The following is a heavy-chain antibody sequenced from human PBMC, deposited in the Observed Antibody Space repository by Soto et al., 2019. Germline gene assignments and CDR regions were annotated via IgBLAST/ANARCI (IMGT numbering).Heavy chain of an antibody. CDR1: GYTFTDNY. J-gene: IGHJ4*02. CDR3: AIRRAYRNSWYYFVS. Sequence: ASVKVSCKVSGYTFTDNYIHWVQQVPGKGLEWMGLVDPEDGQTAYAEKFQGRVTLSADTSTDTAYMQLSGLKSEDTAVYYCAIRRAYRNSWYYFVSSGQGTLVTVSS. V-gene: IGHV1-69-2*01. D-gene: IGHD1-26*01. CDR2: VDPEDGQT.